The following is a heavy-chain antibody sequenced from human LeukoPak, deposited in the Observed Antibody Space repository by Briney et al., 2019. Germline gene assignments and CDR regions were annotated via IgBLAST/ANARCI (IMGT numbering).Heavy chain of an antibody. V-gene: IGHV3-23*01. CDR2: ISRSGDTT. J-gene: IGHJ4*02. Sequence: GGSLSLSCAASGFTLSTYVMTWVRQVPGKGLEWVSSISRSGDTTYYGDSVKGRFTISRDNSKNTLYLQMNSLRGDDTAIYYCAKLVGATMTSDYWGQGILVTVS. D-gene: IGHD1-26*01. CDR3: AKLVGATMTSDY. CDR1: GFTLSTYV.